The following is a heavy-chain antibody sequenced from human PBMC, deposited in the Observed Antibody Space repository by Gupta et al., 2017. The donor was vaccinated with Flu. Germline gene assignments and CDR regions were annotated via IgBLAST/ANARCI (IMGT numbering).Heavy chain of an antibody. D-gene: IGHD5-12*01. CDR2: INHSGST. J-gene: IGHJ3*02. V-gene: IGHV4-34*01. CDR1: GGSFSGYY. Sequence: QVQLQQWGAGLLKPSETLSLTCAVYGGSFSGYYWSWIRQPPGKGLEWIGEINHSGSTNYNPSLKSRVTISVDTSKNQFSLKLSSVTAAETAVYYCARRRTADIVATHTWGAFDIWGQGTMVTVSS. CDR3: ARRRTADIVATHTWGAFDI.